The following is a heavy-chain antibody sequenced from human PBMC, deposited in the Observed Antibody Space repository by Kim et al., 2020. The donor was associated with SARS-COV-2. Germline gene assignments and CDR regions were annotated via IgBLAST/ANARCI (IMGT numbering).Heavy chain of an antibody. CDR3: ARGWMPDY. D-gene: IGHD5-12*01. V-gene: IGHV3-7*04. Sequence: GSLKDYVDSVKGRFTLSRDNAKNSLSLLMNSLRPEDTAVYFCARGWMPDYWGQGTLVTVSS. J-gene: IGHJ4*02. CDR2: GSLK.